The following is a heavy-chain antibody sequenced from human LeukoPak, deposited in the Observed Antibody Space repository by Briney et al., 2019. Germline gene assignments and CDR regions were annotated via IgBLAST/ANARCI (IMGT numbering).Heavy chain of an antibody. CDR1: GFTFTSAW. V-gene: IGHV3-15*01. Sequence: PGGSLRLSCAASGFTFTSAWMTWVRQAPGKGLEWVGRIKSKSDGGTKDYAAPVKGRFTISRDDSRNKLFMQRNSLRNADTAVYYCTTIGGWSSGWYHWGQGTLVTVSS. D-gene: IGHD6-19*01. CDR3: TTIGGWSSGWYH. CDR2: IKSKSDGGTK. J-gene: IGHJ5*02.